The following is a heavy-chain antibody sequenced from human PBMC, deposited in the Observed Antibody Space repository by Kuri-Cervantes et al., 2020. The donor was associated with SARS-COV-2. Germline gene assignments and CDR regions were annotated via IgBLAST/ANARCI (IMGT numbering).Heavy chain of an antibody. Sequence: ETLSLTCAASGFTFSSYAMSWVRQAPGKGLEWVSCIKGGSGTTYYAASVKGRFTVSRDNAKNTLYLLMSSQRVEDTAMYYCARDLGVAPDFWGQGTQVTVSS. CDR1: GFTFSSYA. D-gene: IGHD3-16*01. CDR2: IKGGSGTT. J-gene: IGHJ4*02. V-gene: IGHV3-23*01. CDR3: ARDLGVAPDF.